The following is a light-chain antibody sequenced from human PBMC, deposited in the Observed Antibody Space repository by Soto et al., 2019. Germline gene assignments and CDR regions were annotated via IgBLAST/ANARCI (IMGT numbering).Light chain of an antibody. CDR3: QQHNDWPRWT. J-gene: IGKJ1*01. V-gene: IGKV3-15*01. Sequence: EIVMTQSPATLSVSPGERVTLSCRASQSVSSNLAWYQQKPGQAPRLLMYYTSIRHTGIPDRFSGSVSGTEFTLTISSLQSEDYAIYYCQQHNDWPRWTFGQGTKVEMK. CDR2: YTS. CDR1: QSVSSN.